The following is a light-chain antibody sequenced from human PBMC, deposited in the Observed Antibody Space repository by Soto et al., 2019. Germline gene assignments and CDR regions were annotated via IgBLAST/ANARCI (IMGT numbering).Light chain of an antibody. CDR2: DAS. CDR3: QEYESYSSP. V-gene: IGKV1-5*01. Sequence: DIQMTQSPSTLSASIGDRATITCRASQRISNYLASYQQKPGKAPQGLIYDASSFESGVPLRFSGSGSGTEFTLTISSLQPDDFATYYCQEYESYSSPFCQGTKLQI. J-gene: IGKJ2*01. CDR1: QRISNY.